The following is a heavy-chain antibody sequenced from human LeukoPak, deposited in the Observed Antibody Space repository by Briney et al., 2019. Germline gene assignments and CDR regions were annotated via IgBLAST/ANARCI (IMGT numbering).Heavy chain of an antibody. D-gene: IGHD3-22*01. J-gene: IGHJ4*02. Sequence: GGSLRLSCAASGFTFSDYYMSWIRQAPGKGLEWVSYISSSGSTIYYADSVKGRFTISRDNSKNTLYLQVNSLRPDDTAVYYCTRDLTGHYSIDCWGQGTLVTVSS. CDR2: ISSSGSTI. CDR3: TRDLTGHYSIDC. CDR1: GFTFSDYY. V-gene: IGHV3-11*04.